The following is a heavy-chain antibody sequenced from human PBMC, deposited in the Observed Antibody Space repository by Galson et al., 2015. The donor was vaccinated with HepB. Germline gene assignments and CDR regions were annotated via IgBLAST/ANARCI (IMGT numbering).Heavy chain of an antibody. Sequence: SLRLSCAASGFIFSDYYMAWIRQAPGKGLEWVSYISSRSTHTNYADSVKGRFTISRDNAKNSLFLQMHSLTAEDTAVYYCARVWVRGYDFDYWGQGTLVTVSS. V-gene: IGHV3-11*06. D-gene: IGHD5-12*01. J-gene: IGHJ4*02. CDR2: ISSRSTHT. CDR3: ARVWVRGYDFDY. CDR1: GFIFSDYY.